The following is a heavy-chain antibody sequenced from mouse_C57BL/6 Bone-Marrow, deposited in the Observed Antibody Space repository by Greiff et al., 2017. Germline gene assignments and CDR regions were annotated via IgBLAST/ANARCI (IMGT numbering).Heavy chain of an antibody. CDR1: EYEFPSHD. CDR3: TSDYYGSRSYYAIDY. D-gene: IGHD1-1*01. J-gene: IGHJ4*01. CDR2: INSDGGST. V-gene: IGHV5-2*01. Sequence: EVKLMVSGGGLVQPGESLILSCESNEYEFPSHDMSWVRKTPEKRLELVAAINSDGGSTYYPDTMERRFIIFRYNTKKTLYLRMSCLRPEDTALYYCTSDYYGSRSYYAIDYWGKGTSGTVSA.